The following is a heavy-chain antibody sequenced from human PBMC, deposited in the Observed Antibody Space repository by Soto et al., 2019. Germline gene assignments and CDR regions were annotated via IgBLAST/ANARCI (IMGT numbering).Heavy chain of an antibody. Sequence: GGSLRLSCAASGFTFSSYSMNWVRQAPGKGLEWVSYISSSSSTTYISYADSVRGRFTISRDNAKNSLYLQMSSLRADDTAVYYCARDPVGVDSTFFFDSWGQGTLVTVSS. CDR1: GFTFSSYS. J-gene: IGHJ4*02. CDR3: ARDPVGVDSTFFFDS. CDR2: ISSSSSTTYI. V-gene: IGHV3-21*05. D-gene: IGHD2-21*01.